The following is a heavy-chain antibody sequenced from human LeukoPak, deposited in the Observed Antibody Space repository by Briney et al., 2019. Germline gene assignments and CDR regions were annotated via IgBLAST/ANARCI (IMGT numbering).Heavy chain of an antibody. D-gene: IGHD3-10*01. CDR1: GGSINSSSYY. Sequence: PSETLSLTCTVSGGSINSSSYYWGWIRPPPGKGLEWIGTIYYSGSTYYNPSLKSRVTISVDTSKNQFSLKLSSVTASDTAVYYCARRFAPSRNDAFDIWGQGTMVTVSS. J-gene: IGHJ3*02. CDR2: IYYSGST. CDR3: ARRFAPSRNDAFDI. V-gene: IGHV4-39*01.